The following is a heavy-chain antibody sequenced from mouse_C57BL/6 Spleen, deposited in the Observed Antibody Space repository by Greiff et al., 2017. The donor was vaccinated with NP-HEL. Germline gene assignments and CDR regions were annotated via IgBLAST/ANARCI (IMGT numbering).Heavy chain of an antibody. V-gene: IGHV3-6*01. Sequence: EVQLVESGPGLVKPSQSLSLTCSVTGYSITSGYYWNWIRQFPGNKLEWMGYISYDGSNNYNPSLKNRISITRDTSKNQFFLKLNSVTTEDTATYYCARGGDYDPYAMDYWGQGTSVTVSS. J-gene: IGHJ4*01. CDR3: ARGGDYDPYAMDY. D-gene: IGHD2-4*01. CDR1: GYSITSGYY. CDR2: ISYDGSN.